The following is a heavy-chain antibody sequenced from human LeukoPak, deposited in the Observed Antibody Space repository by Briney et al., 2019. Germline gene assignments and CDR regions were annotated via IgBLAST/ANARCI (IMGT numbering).Heavy chain of an antibody. V-gene: IGHV3-11*06. CDR2: ISSSSSYT. CDR1: GFTFGDYD. CDR3: AARGGPEGY. D-gene: IGHD2-15*01. Sequence: GGSLRLSCAASGFTFGDYDMSWIHQAPGKGLEWVSYISSSSSYTNYADSVKGRFTISRDNAKNSLYLQMNSLRAEDTAVYYCAARGGPEGYWGQGTLVTVSS. J-gene: IGHJ4*02.